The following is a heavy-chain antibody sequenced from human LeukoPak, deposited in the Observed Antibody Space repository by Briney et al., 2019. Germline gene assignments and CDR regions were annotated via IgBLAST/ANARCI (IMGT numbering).Heavy chain of an antibody. CDR2: IYYSGST. CDR3: ARGRRATYYYDSSGYPTYYYYGMDV. J-gene: IGHJ6*02. Sequence: SETLSLTCTVSGGSISSGDYYWSWIRQPPGKGLEWIGYIYYSGSTYYNPSLKSRVTISVDTSKNQFSLKLSSMTAADTAVYYCARGRRATYYYDSSGYPTYYYYGMDVWGQGTTVTVSS. D-gene: IGHD3-22*01. CDR1: GGSISSGDYY. V-gene: IGHV4-30-4*01.